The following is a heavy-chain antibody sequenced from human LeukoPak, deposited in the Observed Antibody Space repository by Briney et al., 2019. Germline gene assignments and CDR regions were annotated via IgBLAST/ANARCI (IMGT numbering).Heavy chain of an antibody. D-gene: IGHD2-15*01. V-gene: IGHV3-7*04. CDR1: GFTFSSYE. Sequence: PGGSLRLSCAASGFTFSSYEMNWVRQAPGKGLEWVANIHQDGKEKYYVDSVKGRFTISRDNAKNSLYLQMNSLRAEDTAVYYCARGDKFSGDYWGQGTLVTVSS. J-gene: IGHJ4*02. CDR3: ARGDKFSGDY. CDR2: IHQDGKEK.